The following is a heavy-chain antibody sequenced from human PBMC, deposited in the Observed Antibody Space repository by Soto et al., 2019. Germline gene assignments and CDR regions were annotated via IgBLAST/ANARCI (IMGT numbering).Heavy chain of an antibody. CDR1: GYTFTSYG. Sequence: QVQLVQSGAEVKKPGASVKVSCKASGYTFTSYGISWVRQAPGQGLEWMGWISAYNGNTNYAQKLQGRVTMTTDTSTSTAYMELRSVRSDDTAVYYCARDPVGDYDILTGYYCDYWGQGTLVTVSS. V-gene: IGHV1-18*01. CDR3: ARDPVGDYDILTGYYCDY. CDR2: ISAYNGNT. D-gene: IGHD3-9*01. J-gene: IGHJ4*02.